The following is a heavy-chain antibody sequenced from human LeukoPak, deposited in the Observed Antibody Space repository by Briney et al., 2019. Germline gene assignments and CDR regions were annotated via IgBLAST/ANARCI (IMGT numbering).Heavy chain of an antibody. J-gene: IGHJ4*02. Sequence: GGSLRLSCAASGFTFSSYAMSWVRQAPGKGLEWVGRIKSKTDGGTTDYAAPVKGRFTISSDDSKNTLYLQMNSLKTEDTAVYYCTTTYYDYVWGSYSPDYWGQGTLVTVSS. V-gene: IGHV3-15*01. CDR1: GFTFSSYA. CDR3: TTTYYDYVWGSYSPDY. CDR2: IKSKTDGGTT. D-gene: IGHD3-16*01.